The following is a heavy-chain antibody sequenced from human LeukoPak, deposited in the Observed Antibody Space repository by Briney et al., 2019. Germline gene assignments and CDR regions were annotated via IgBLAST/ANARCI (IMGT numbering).Heavy chain of an antibody. J-gene: IGHJ3*02. Sequence: GGSLRLSCAASGFTFRSYSMTWVRQTPGKRLQWVSYISSGSSNVYYADSVRGRFIISSENAENSMYLQMDSLRAEDTAVYYCGRGTNNAFEIWGQGIMVTVS. V-gene: IGHV3-48*04. CDR1: GFTFRSYS. CDR3: GRGTNNAFEI. CDR2: ISSGSSNV. D-gene: IGHD2-2*01.